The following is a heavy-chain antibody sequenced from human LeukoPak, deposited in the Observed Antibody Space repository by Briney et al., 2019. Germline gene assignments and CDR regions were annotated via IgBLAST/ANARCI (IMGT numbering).Heavy chain of an antibody. Sequence: VASVKVSCKTSGYIFTPHHIHWMRQALGQGLELLGWVSAANNPEYSQKFQGRVVITRDASATTSYLELNSLRSEDTAVYYCAMSVEMPPIPSFDYWGQGTLVTVSS. J-gene: IGHJ4*02. D-gene: IGHD5-24*01. CDR3: AMSVEMPPIPSFDY. CDR2: VSAANNP. CDR1: GYIFTPHH. V-gene: IGHV1-3*01.